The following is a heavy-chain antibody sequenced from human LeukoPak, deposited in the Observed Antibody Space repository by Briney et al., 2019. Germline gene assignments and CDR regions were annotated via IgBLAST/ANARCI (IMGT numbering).Heavy chain of an antibody. J-gene: IGHJ6*03. D-gene: IGHD4-17*01. V-gene: IGHV1-69*06. CDR3: ARDHYGVNYYYYMDV. Sequence: GASVKVSCKASGGTFSSYAISWVRQAPGQGLEWMGGIIPIFGTANYAQKFQGRVTITADKSTSTAYMELSSLRSEDTAVYYCARDHYGVNYYYYMDVWGKGTTVTVSS. CDR2: IIPIFGTA. CDR1: GGTFSSYA.